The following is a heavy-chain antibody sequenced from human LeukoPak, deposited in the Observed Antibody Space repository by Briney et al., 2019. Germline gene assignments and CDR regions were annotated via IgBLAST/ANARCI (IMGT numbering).Heavy chain of an antibody. CDR1: GYTFTSYG. J-gene: IGHJ3*02. Sequence: GASVKVSCKASGYTFTSYGISWVRQAPGQGLEWMGWISAYNGNTNYAQKLQGRVTMTTDTSTSTAYMELRSLRSDDTAVYYCARRGFDGYSTFDAFDIWGQGTMVTVSS. V-gene: IGHV1-18*01. CDR2: ISAYNGNT. CDR3: ARRGFDGYSTFDAFDI. D-gene: IGHD5-24*01.